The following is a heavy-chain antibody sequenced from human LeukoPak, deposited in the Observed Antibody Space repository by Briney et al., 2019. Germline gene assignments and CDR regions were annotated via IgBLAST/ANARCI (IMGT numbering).Heavy chain of an antibody. CDR1: GGSISSGSYY. V-gene: IGHV4-61*02. D-gene: IGHD3-3*01. J-gene: IGHJ4*02. Sequence: KPSETLSLTCTVSGGSISSGSYYWSWIRQPAGKGLEWIGRIYTSGSTNYNPSLTSRGTISVDTSKNQFSLKLSSVTAADTAVYYCARVYDFWSGYYTGRSPPYFDYWGQGTLVTVSS. CDR2: IYTSGST. CDR3: ARVYDFWSGYYTGRSPPYFDY.